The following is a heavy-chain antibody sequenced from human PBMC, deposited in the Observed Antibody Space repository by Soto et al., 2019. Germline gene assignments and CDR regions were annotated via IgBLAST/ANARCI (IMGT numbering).Heavy chain of an antibody. CDR1: GFTFSSYA. V-gene: IGHV3-30-3*01. D-gene: IGHD4-17*01. CDR2: ISDDGTNK. CDR3: VRRLTTTVTAMGY. Sequence: QVQLEESGGGVVQPGRSLRLSCKGSGFTFSSYALQWVRQAPGKGLEWVAAISDDGTNKHTADSVKGRFTISRDNSRNTVYLQVHSLRVEDTAVYYCVRRLTTTVTAMGYWGQGTPVTVSS. J-gene: IGHJ4*02.